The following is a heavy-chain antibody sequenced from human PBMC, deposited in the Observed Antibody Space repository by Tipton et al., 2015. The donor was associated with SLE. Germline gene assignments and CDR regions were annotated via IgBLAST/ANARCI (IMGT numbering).Heavy chain of an antibody. Sequence: QLVQSGPEVKEPGASVRVSCKASGYTFSSFGITWVRQAPGQGPEWMGWISGHTGNTKYAERLQGRVTMTTDTSTRTAYMELGSLRSDDTAVYYCARESLSSSSDDYYYYMDVWGKGTTVTVSS. D-gene: IGHD6-6*01. CDR2: ISGHTGNT. CDR1: GYTFSSFG. V-gene: IGHV1-18*01. CDR3: ARESLSSSSDDYYYYMDV. J-gene: IGHJ6*03.